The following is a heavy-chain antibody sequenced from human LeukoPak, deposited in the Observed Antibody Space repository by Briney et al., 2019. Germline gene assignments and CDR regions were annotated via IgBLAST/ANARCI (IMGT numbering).Heavy chain of an antibody. CDR2: VSQDESNE. CDR3: ARDLKGSSGWYDY. Sequence: GGSLRLSCAASGFTFSNYFMHWVRQVPGKGLEWVASVSQDESNELYADSVKGRFTISRDNSKNTLYLQMNRLGGEDTAVYYCARDLKGSSGWYDYWGQGTLVTVSS. V-gene: IGHV3-30-3*01. J-gene: IGHJ4*02. D-gene: IGHD6-19*01. CDR1: GFTFSNYF.